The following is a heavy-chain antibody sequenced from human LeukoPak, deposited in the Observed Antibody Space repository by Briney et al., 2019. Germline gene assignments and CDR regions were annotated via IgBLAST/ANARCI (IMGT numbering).Heavy chain of an antibody. CDR1: GYTFTSYA. CDR2: INTNTGNP. D-gene: IGHD3-22*01. V-gene: IGHV7-4-1*02. J-gene: IGHJ4*02. CDR3: ARGDYDSSTGPFDY. Sequence: VASVKVSCKASGYTFTSYAMNWVRQAPGQGLEWMGWINTNTGNPTYAQGFTGRFVSSLDTSVSTAYLQISSLKAEDTAVYYCARGDYDSSTGPFDYWGQGTLVTVSS.